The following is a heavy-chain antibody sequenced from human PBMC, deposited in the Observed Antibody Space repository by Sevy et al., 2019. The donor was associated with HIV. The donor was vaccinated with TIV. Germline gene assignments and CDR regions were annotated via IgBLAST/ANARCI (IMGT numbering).Heavy chain of an antibody. CDR2: IIPVFHTA. Sequence: SVKVSCKASGGTFSSYAISWVRQAPGQGLEWMGGIIPVFHTANYPQKFQGRVTITADGSTSTVYMELSSLGSDDTAVYYYASTDYYDSSGYYLYAFDIWGQGTMVTVSS. D-gene: IGHD3-22*01. CDR1: GGTFSSYA. J-gene: IGHJ3*02. CDR3: ASTDYYDSSGYYLYAFDI. V-gene: IGHV1-69*13.